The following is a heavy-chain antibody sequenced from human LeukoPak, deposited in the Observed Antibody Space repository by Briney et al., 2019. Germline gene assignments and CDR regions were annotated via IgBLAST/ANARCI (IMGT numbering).Heavy chain of an antibody. V-gene: IGHV3-74*01. Sequence: GGSLRLSCAASGITFGNNWMHWVRQGPGKGLVWNSRINSDGGGAIYADSVKGRFTVSRDNAKNTLYLQMNSLRAEDTAVYYCARDVPHNWFDTWGQGTLVTVSS. J-gene: IGHJ5*02. CDR3: ARDVPHNWFDT. CDR2: INSDGGGA. CDR1: GITFGNNW.